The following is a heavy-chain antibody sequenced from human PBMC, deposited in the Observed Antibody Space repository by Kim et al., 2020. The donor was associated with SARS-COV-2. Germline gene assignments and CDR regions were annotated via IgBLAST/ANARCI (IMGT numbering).Heavy chain of an antibody. CDR3: TTRIAARRIRFDP. J-gene: IGHJ5*02. D-gene: IGHD6-6*01. Sequence: SAAPVKGRSTTARDDTKHTLYLQMNSLQTEDTAVYYCTTRIAARRIRFDPWGQGTLVTVSS. V-gene: IGHV3-15*01.